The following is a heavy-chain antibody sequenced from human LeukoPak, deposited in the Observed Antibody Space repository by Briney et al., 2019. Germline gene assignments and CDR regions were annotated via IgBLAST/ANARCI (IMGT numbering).Heavy chain of an antibody. V-gene: IGHV3-23*01. CDR2: ISGSGGST. J-gene: IGHJ4*02. D-gene: IGHD7-27*01. CDR3: AKAPRKDGEYYFDY. CDR1: GFTFSSYA. Sequence: GGSLGLSCAASGFTFSSYAMSWVRQAPGKGLEWVSAISGSGGSTYYADSVKGRFTISRDNSKNTLYLQMNSLRAEDTAVYYCAKAPRKDGEYYFDYWGQGTLVTVSS.